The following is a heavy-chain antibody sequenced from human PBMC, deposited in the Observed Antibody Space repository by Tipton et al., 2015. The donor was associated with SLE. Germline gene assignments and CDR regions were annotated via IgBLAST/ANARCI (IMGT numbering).Heavy chain of an antibody. D-gene: IGHD1-26*01. Sequence: LRLSCTVSGGSITTGSYYWSWIRQPAGKGLEWIGRLYTTGSTYYNPSLKSRVSMSVDTSKNQFSLRLSSVTAADTAVYYCARVDRGPRNFDLWGRGTLVTVSS. CDR1: GGSITTGSYY. CDR3: ARVDRGPRNFDL. J-gene: IGHJ2*01. V-gene: IGHV4-61*02. CDR2: LYTTGST.